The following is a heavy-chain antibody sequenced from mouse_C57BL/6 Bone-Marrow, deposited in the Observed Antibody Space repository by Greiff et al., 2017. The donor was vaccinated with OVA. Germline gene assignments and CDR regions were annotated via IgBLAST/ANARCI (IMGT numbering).Heavy chain of an antibody. CDR3: TRPDYSAFDY. V-gene: IGHV1-15*01. CDR1: GYTFTDYE. J-gene: IGHJ2*01. D-gene: IGHD2-12*01. Sequence: QVQLQQSGAELVRPGASVTLSCKASGYTFTDYEMHWVKQTPVHGLEWIGAIDPETGGTAYNQKFKGKAILTADKSSSTAYMELRSLTSEDSAVYYCTRPDYSAFDYWGQGTTLTVSS. CDR2: IDPETGGT.